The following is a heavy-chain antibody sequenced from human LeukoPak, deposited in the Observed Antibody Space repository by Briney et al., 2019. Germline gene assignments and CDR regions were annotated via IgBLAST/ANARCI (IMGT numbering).Heavy chain of an antibody. V-gene: IGHV1-69*13. Sequence: ASVKVSCKASGGTFSSYAISWVRQAPGQGLEWMGGIIPIFGTANYAQKFQGRVTITADESTSTAYMELSSLRSEDTAVYYCARGQKQWEPAGAFDIWGQGTMVTVSS. CDR3: ARGQKQWEPAGAFDI. D-gene: IGHD1-26*01. CDR1: GGTFSSYA. J-gene: IGHJ3*02. CDR2: IIPIFGTA.